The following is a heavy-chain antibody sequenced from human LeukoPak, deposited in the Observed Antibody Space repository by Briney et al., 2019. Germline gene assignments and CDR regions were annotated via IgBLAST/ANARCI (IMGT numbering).Heavy chain of an antibody. CDR1: GFTFSTYG. D-gene: IGHD2/OR15-2a*01. Sequence: PGGSLRLSCAASGFTFSTYGMSWVRQAPGKGLEWVATIRQDDIERHLVDSVKGRFFISRDNAKNSLYLQMNSLTVEDTAVYYCVRGCNRAHCPYFFDSWGQGTLITVS. CDR3: VRGCNRAHCPYFFDS. CDR2: IRQDDIER. J-gene: IGHJ4*02. V-gene: IGHV3-7*01.